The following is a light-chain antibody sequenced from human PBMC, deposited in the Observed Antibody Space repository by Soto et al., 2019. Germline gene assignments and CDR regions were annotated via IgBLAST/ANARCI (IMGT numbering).Light chain of an antibody. V-gene: IGLV1-47*01. CDR1: SFNIGSNY. Sequence: QPVLTQPPSASGTPGQRVTISCSGSSFNIGSNYVYWYQQLPGTAPKLLIYRNNQRPSGVPDRFSGSKSGTSASLAISGLRSDDEADYYCGAWDDSLSAVVFGGGTKLTVL. CDR3: GAWDDSLSAVV. J-gene: IGLJ2*01. CDR2: RNN.